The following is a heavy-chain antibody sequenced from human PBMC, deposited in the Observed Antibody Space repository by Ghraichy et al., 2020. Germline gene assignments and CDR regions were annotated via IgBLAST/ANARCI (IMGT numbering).Heavy chain of an antibody. CDR3: AKLVWFGELYDY. CDR1: GFTFSTYG. D-gene: IGHD3-10*01. CDR2: ISYDGSNK. J-gene: IGHJ4*02. Sequence: GGSLRLSCAASGFTFSTYGMHWVRQAPGKGLEWVAVISYDGSNKYYADSVKGRFTISRDNSKNTLYLQMNSLRAEDTAVYYCAKLVWFGELYDYWGQGTLVTVSS. V-gene: IGHV3-30*18.